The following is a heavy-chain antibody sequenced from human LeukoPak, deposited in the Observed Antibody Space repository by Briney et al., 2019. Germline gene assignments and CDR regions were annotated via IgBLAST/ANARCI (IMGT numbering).Heavy chain of an antibody. V-gene: IGHV1-69*06. Sequence: SVTVSCKATGGTFSSYAFSWVRQTPGQGLEWMGEIIPTYGTVNYAQKLQGRLTISADISTSTAYMELSSLRSEDTAVYYCARGIMITFGGVTDPLDFWGQGTLVTVSS. CDR3: ARGIMITFGGVTDPLDF. CDR2: IIPTYGTV. CDR1: GGTFSSYA. D-gene: IGHD3-16*01. J-gene: IGHJ4*02.